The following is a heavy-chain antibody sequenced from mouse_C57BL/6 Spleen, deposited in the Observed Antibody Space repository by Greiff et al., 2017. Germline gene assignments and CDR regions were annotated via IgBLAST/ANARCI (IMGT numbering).Heavy chain of an antibody. D-gene: IGHD1-1*01. V-gene: IGHV1-15*01. J-gene: IGHJ2*01. CDR2: IDPETGGT. CDR3: PYYYGSSFDY. Sequence: QVQLQQSGAELVRPGASVTLSCKASGYTFTDYEMHWVKQTPVHGLEWIGAIDPETGGTAYTQKIKGKALLTADKSSSTAYMELRSLTSEDSAVYYGPYYYGSSFDYWGQGTTLTVSS. CDR1: GYTFTDYE.